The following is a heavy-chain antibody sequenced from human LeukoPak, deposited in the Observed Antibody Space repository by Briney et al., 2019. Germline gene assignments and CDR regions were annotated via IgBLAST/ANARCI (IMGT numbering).Heavy chain of an antibody. Sequence: ASVKVSCKVSGYTLTELSMHWVRQAPGKGLEWMGGFDPEDGETIYAQKFQGRVTMTEDTSTDTAYMELSSLRSEDTAVYYCATVRDIVVVPAANWFDPWGPGTLVTVSS. CDR2: FDPEDGET. CDR3: ATVRDIVVVPAANWFDP. CDR1: GYTLTELS. D-gene: IGHD2-2*01. V-gene: IGHV1-24*01. J-gene: IGHJ5*02.